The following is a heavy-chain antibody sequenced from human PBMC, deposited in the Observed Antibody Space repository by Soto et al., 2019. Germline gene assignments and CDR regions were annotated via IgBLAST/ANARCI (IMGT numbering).Heavy chain of an antibody. Sequence: EVQLVESGGGLVQPGGSLRLSCAASGFTFSSYEMNWVRQAPGKGLEWVSYISSSGSTIYYADSVKGRFTISRDNAKNLLYLQMNSLRAEDTAVYYCARGQYSSGGVYFDYWGQETLVTVSS. CDR1: GFTFSSYE. D-gene: IGHD6-19*01. CDR2: ISSSGSTI. CDR3: ARGQYSSGGVYFDY. V-gene: IGHV3-48*03. J-gene: IGHJ4*02.